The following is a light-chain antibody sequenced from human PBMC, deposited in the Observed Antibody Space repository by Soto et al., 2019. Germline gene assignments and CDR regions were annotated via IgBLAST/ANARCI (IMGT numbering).Light chain of an antibody. V-gene: IGKV3-20*01. Sequence: EIVLTQSPGTLSLSPGERATLSCRASQSVSSSYLAWYQQKPGQAPRLLIYGASSRATGIPDRFSGSGSGTDLTLNISRLEPEEFAVYYCQQYGSSPSITFGLWTRLEIK. CDR3: QQYGSSPSIT. CDR2: GAS. CDR1: QSVSSSY. J-gene: IGKJ5*01.